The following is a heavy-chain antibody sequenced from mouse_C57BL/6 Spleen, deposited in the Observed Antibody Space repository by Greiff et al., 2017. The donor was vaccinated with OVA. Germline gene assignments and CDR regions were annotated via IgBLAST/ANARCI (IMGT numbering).Heavy chain of an antibody. V-gene: IGHV5-16*01. J-gene: IGHJ1*03. CDR1: GFTFSDYY. CDR2: INYDGSST. D-gene: IGHD2-12*01. CDR3: ARGDYSDWYFDV. Sequence: EVQRVESEGGLVQPGSSMKLSCTASGFTFSDYYMAWVRQVPEKGLEWVANINYDGSSTYYLDSLKSRFIISRDNAKNILYLQMSSLKSEDTATYYCARGDYSDWYFDVWGTGTTVTVSS.